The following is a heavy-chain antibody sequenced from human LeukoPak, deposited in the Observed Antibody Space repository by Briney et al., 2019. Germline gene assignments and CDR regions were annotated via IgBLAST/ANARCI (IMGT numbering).Heavy chain of an antibody. V-gene: IGHV3-30*04. Sequence: PGRSLRLSCAASGFNFNNYPMHWVRQVPGRGPQWVALISYDGIDSYIADSVKGRFSISRDNSKNTLFLQMNSLRAEDTAVYYCARDRYTKNYFDALDLWGQGSTVTVSS. J-gene: IGHJ3*01. CDR2: ISYDGIDS. CDR3: ARDRYTKNYFDALDL. CDR1: GFNFNNYP. D-gene: IGHD3-16*02.